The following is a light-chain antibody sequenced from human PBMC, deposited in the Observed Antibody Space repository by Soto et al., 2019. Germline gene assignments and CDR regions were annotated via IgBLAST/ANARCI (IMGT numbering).Light chain of an antibody. Sequence: DIQMTQSPPSLSASVGDRVTITCRASQSISTYLNWYQQKPGKAPKLLIYAASSLQSGVPSRFSGSGSGTDFTLTISSLQPEDFAAYYCQQSYSTPLFTFGPGTTVDIK. CDR2: AAS. CDR3: QQSYSTPLFT. V-gene: IGKV1-39*01. CDR1: QSISTY. J-gene: IGKJ3*01.